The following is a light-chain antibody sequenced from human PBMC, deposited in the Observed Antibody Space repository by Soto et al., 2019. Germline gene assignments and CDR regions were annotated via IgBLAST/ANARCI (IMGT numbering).Light chain of an antibody. CDR1: QSIDSW. CDR3: QQYKSYST. CDR2: KAS. Sequence: DIQMTQSPSTLSASVGDRVTITCRASQSIDSWLAWYQQKPGKAPKVLIYKASTLKSGVPSRFSGSRSGTEFTLTISSLQPDDFATDYCQQYKSYSTFGGGTRVEIK. J-gene: IGKJ4*01. V-gene: IGKV1-5*03.